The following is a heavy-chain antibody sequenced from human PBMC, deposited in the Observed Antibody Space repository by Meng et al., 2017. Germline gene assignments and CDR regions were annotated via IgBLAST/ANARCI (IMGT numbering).Heavy chain of an antibody. J-gene: IGHJ4*02. Sequence: HVPQWGGGLLHPSETLSLSCAVDVGSFSGYYWIWIRQPPGKGLEWIGEINHSGSTNYNPSLKSRVTISVDTSKNQFSLKLSSVTAADTAVYYCARVGSFLRDYWGQGTLVTVSS. CDR2: INHSGST. D-gene: IGHD2/OR15-2a*01. CDR1: VGSFSGYY. CDR3: ARVGSFLRDY. V-gene: IGHV4-34*01.